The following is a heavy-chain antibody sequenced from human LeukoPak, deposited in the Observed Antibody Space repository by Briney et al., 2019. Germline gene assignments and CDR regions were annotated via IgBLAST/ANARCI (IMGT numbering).Heavy chain of an antibody. D-gene: IGHD5-18*01. CDR1: GFTFSSYS. Sequence: GGSLRLSCAASGFTFSSYSMNWVRQVPGKGLEWVSCITSSSRYIYYADSVKGRFTISRDNAKNSLYLQMNSLRAEDTAVYYCARRDSYGPEGYYYYMDVWGKGTTVTVSS. J-gene: IGHJ6*03. CDR2: ITSSSRYI. CDR3: ARRDSYGPEGYYYYMDV. V-gene: IGHV3-21*01.